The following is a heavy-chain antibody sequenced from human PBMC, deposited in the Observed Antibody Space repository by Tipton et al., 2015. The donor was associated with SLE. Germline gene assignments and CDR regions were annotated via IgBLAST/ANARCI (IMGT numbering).Heavy chain of an antibody. D-gene: IGHD1-20*01. J-gene: IGHJ4*02. CDR3: ARSITGTTEDYFDY. CDR2: IYTSGST. Sequence: TLSLTCTVSGGSISSYYWSWIRQPPGKGLEWIGYIYTSGSTNYNPSLKSRVTISVDTSKNQFSLKLSSVTAADTAVYYCARSITGTTEDYFDYWGQGTLVTVSS. V-gene: IGHV4-4*08. CDR1: GGSISSYY.